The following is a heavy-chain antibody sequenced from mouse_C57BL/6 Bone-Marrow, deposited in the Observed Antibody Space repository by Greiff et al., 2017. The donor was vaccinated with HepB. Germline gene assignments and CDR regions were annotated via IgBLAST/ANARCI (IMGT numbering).Heavy chain of an antibody. V-gene: IGHV1-55*01. CDR1: GYTFTSYW. Sequence: VQLQQPGAELVKPGASVKMSCKASGYTFTSYWITWVKQRPGQGLEWIGDIYPGSGSTNYNEKFKSKATLTVDTSSSTAYMQLSSLTSEDSAVYYCASRLLRFPYYYAMDYWGQGTSVTVSS. D-gene: IGHD1-1*01. CDR3: ASRLLRFPYYYAMDY. CDR2: IYPGSGST. J-gene: IGHJ4*01.